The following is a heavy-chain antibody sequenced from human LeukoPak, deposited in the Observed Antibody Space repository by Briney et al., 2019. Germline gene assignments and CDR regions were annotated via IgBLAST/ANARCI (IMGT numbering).Heavy chain of an antibody. J-gene: IGHJ3*02. V-gene: IGHV1-2*02. D-gene: IGHD1-26*01. CDR3: ARDPRSGIVQGAFDI. CDR1: GYTFTAYY. CDR2: INPNSGDT. Sequence: GASVKVSCKASGYTFTAYYMHWVRQAPGQGLEWMGWINPNSGDTNYAQKFQGRVTMTRDTSISTAYMELSRLRSDDTAVYYCARDPRSGIVQGAFDIWGQGTMVTVSS.